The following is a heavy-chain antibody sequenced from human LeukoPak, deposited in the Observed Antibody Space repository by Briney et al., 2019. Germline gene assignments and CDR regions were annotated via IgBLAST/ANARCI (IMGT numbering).Heavy chain of an antibody. CDR3: ARSLDTAMVTTGY. J-gene: IGHJ4*02. CDR2: IYYSGST. Sequence: SETLSLTCAESGGSISRYYRSWIRQPPGKGLEWIGYIYYSGSTNYNPSLKSRVTISVDTSKNQFSLKLSAVTAADTAVYYCARSLDTAMVTTGYWGQGTLVTVSS. CDR1: GGSISRYY. V-gene: IGHV4-59*01. D-gene: IGHD5-18*01.